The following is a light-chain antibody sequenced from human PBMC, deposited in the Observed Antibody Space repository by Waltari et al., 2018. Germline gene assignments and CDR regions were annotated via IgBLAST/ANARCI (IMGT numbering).Light chain of an antibody. CDR1: STDVEGYDR. J-gene: IGLJ3*02. CDR3: SSYAGGSSLM. V-gene: IGLV2-8*01. CDR2: EVT. Sequence: QSALTQPPSASGSPGQSITISCTGISTDVEGYDRAVRYQPHPGKAPKLFIYEVTKRPSGVPDRFSGSKSDNTASLAVSGLQAEDEADYYCSSYAGGSSLMFGGGTKLTVL.